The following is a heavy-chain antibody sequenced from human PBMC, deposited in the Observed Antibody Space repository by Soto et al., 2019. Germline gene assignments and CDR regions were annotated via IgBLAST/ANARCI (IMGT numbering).Heavy chain of an antibody. V-gene: IGHV4-39*02. Sequence: PSETLSLTCTVSGGSIDTDTYFWAWIRQPPGKGLEWVGSLYSGGTYYTPSLKSRVTINPDTSKNQFSLQLNSVTPEDTAVYYCARDLFEEICGYSSSWYSAQCYYYGMDVWGQGTTVTVSS. J-gene: IGHJ6*02. CDR1: GGSIDTDTYF. CDR3: ARDLFEEICGYSSSWYSAQCYYYGMDV. CDR2: LYSGGT. D-gene: IGHD6-13*01.